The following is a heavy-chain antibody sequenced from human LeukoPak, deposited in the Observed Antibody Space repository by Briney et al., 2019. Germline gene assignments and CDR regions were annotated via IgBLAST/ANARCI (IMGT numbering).Heavy chain of an antibody. Sequence: PSGTLSLTCTVSGGSISSYYWTWIRQPAGKGLEWIGRFYSTGSTNYNPALKSRVTMSVDTSKNQFSLKLSSVTAADTAVYYCARDQYSGSLDYWGQGTLVTVSS. CDR3: ARDQYSGSLDY. CDR1: GGSISSYY. J-gene: IGHJ4*02. V-gene: IGHV4-4*07. CDR2: FYSTGST. D-gene: IGHD1-26*01.